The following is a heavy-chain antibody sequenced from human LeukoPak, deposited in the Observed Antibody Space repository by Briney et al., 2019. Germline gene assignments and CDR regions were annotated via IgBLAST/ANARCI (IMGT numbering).Heavy chain of an antibody. CDR1: GGSFSGYY. Sequence: SETLSLTCAVYGGSFSGYYWSWIRQPPGKGLEWIGEINHSGSTNYNPSLKSRVTISVDTSKNQFSLKLSSVTAADTAVYYCARWVVPAAIGHFDYRGQGTLVTVSS. CDR3: ARWVVPAAIGHFDY. D-gene: IGHD2-2*02. CDR2: INHSGST. V-gene: IGHV4-34*01. J-gene: IGHJ4*02.